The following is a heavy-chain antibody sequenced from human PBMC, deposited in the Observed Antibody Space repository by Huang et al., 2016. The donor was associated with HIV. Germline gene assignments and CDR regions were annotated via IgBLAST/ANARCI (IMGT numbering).Heavy chain of an antibody. V-gene: IGHV4-30-4*08. Sequence: QVQLQESGPGLVKPSQTLSLTCTVSGDSISSGGYYWTWIRQSPAKGLGWIGYVYYSGSSDYNPSRKSRVSISIDAFKNRVSLKLKSVTVADTAVYYCARAPATHSVFFYWGQGTLVTVSA. CDR1: GDSISSGGYY. CDR3: ARAPATHSVFFY. CDR2: VYYSGSS. J-gene: IGHJ4*02. D-gene: IGHD3-3*01.